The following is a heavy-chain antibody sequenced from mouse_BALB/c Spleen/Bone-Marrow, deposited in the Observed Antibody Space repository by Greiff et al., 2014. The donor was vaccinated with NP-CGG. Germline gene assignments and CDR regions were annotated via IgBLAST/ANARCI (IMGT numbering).Heavy chain of an antibody. D-gene: IGHD3-1*01. J-gene: IGHJ2*01. CDR1: GYTFSNYW. CDR3: STLARRDFDY. Sequence: VQLQQSGTVLARPGAAVKMSCKASGYTFSNYWMHWVKQRPGQGLEWIGTIYPGNSDTTYNQKFKGKAKLTAVTSTSTAYMELSSLTDEDSAVYYCSTLARRDFDYWGQGTTLTVSS. CDR2: IYPGNSDT. V-gene: IGHV1-5*01.